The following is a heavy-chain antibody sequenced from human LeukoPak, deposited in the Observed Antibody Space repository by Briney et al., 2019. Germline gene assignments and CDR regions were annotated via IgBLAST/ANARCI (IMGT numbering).Heavy chain of an antibody. CDR2: IHHDGRI. D-gene: IGHD3-16*02. J-gene: IGHJ4*02. V-gene: IGHV4/OR15-8*01. Sequence: SETLSLTCDVSGGSIDSTNWWNWVRQPPGKGLEWIGEIHHDGRINYNPSLKSRVTLSVDKSKNQFSLRLNSVTAADTAMYYCARSHDHLRGNYLDYWGQGTLVTVSS. CDR1: GGSIDSTNW. CDR3: ARSHDHLRGNYLDY.